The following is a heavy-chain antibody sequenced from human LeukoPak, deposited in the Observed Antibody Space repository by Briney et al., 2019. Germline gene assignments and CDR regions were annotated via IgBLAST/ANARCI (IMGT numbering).Heavy chain of an antibody. CDR3: AKGITMIVVVIAFDY. Sequence: GGSLRLSCAASGFTFSRYGMSWVRQAPGKGLEWVSAISGRGGSTYYADSVKGRFTISRDNSKNTLYLQMNSLRAEDTAVYYCAKGITMIVVVIAFDYWGQGTLVTVSS. CDR2: ISGRGGST. D-gene: IGHD3-22*01. V-gene: IGHV3-23*01. CDR1: GFTFSRYG. J-gene: IGHJ4*02.